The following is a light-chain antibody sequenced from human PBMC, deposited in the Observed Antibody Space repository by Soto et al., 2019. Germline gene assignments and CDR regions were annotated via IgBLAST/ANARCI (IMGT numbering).Light chain of an antibody. V-gene: IGLV2-14*03. J-gene: IGLJ1*01. CDR1: SSDVSAYIY. CDR2: DVN. CDR3: SSYSDSDTKV. Sequence: QSALTQPASVSGSPGQSITISCGGTSSDVSAYIYVSWYQQYPGKAPKLIIYDVNNRPSGVSGRFSGSKSDTTAYLTISGLQAEDEADYYCSSYSDSDTKVFGTGTKLTVL.